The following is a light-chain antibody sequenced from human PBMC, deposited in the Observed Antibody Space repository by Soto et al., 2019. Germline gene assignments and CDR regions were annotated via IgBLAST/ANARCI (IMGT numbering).Light chain of an antibody. J-gene: IGLJ2*01. CDR3: QTWGWGSVV. CDR2: LNSDGSH. CDR1: SGHSSNV. V-gene: IGLV4-69*01. Sequence: QLVLTQSPSASASLGASVKFTCTLSSGHSSNVVAWHQQQPEKGPRYLMKLNSDGSHSKGDGIPDRFSGSSSGAERYLTISSLQSEDEADYYCQTWGWGSVVFGGGTKLTVL.